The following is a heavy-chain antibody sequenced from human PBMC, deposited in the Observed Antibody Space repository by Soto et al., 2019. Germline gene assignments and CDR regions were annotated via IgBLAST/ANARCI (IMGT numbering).Heavy chain of an antibody. D-gene: IGHD6-13*01. CDR3: ARGRGGIAAASARYYYMDV. CDR2: INHSGST. Sequence: QVQLQQWGAGLLKPSETLSLTCAVYGGSFSGYYWSWIRQPPGKGLEWMGEINHSGSTNYNPSLRLRGTISVDTSKHHCSQKLTSVPAADTAVYYCARGRGGIAAASARYYYMDVWGKGTPVTVSS. V-gene: IGHV4-34*01. CDR1: GGSFSGYY. J-gene: IGHJ6*03.